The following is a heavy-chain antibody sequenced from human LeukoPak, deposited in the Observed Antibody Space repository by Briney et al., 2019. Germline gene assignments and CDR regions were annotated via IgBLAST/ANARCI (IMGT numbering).Heavy chain of an antibody. J-gene: IGHJ4*02. CDR1: GFTFSSYA. V-gene: IGHV3-23*01. CDR2: ISGSGGST. D-gene: IGHD5-12*01. CDR3: ARAGEHSGYDFHY. Sequence: TGGSLRLSCAASGFTFSSYAMTWVRQAPGKGLEWVSAISGSGGSTYYADSVKGRLTISRDNSKNTLYLQLNSLKAEDTAVYYCARAGEHSGYDFHYWGQGTLVTVSS.